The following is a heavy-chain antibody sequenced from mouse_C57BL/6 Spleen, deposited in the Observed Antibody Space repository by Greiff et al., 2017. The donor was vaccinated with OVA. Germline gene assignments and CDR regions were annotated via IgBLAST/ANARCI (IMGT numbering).Heavy chain of an antibody. J-gene: IGHJ1*03. D-gene: IGHD2-4*01. CDR2: ISSGGDYI. CDR3: TRVRYYDYDVNFDV. V-gene: IGHV5-9-1*02. Sequence: EVKVVESGEGLVKPGGSLKLSCAASGFTFSSYAMSWVRQTPEKRLEWVAYISSGGDYIYYADTVKGRFTISRDNARNTLYLQMSSLKSEDTAMYYCTRVRYYDYDVNFDVWGTGTTVTVSS. CDR1: GFTFSSYA.